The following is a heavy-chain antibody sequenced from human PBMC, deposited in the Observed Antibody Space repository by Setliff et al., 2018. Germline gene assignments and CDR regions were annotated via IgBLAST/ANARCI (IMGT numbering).Heavy chain of an antibody. CDR3: ARARGYYYDSSGGLFDY. CDR2: IIPIFGTA. J-gene: IGHJ4*02. D-gene: IGHD3-22*01. CDR1: GGTFSSYA. V-gene: IGHV1-69*13. Sequence: ASVKVSCKASGGTFSSYAISWVRQAPGQGLEWMGGIIPIFGTANYAQKFQGXXXXTAXXXXXXXXXXXXXXXXXXXXXXXCARARGYYYDSSGGLFDYWGQGTLVTVSS.